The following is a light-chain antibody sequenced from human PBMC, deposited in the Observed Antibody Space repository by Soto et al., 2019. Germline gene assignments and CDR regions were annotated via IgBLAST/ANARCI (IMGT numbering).Light chain of an antibody. CDR3: MQGTHWPYT. V-gene: IGKV2-30*01. CDR2: KVS. J-gene: IGKJ2*01. CDR1: QSLLYSDGNTY. Sequence: DVVMTQSPLSLPVTLGQPASISCRSSQSLLYSDGNTYLNWFQQRPGQSPRRLIYKVSDGDSGVPDRFSGRGSGTDFTLKISRVEAEEGGVYYCMQGTHWPYTFGQGTKREI.